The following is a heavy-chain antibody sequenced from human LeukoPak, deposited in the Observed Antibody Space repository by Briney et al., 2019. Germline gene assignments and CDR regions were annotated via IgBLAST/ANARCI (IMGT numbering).Heavy chain of an antibody. J-gene: IGHJ5*02. D-gene: IGHD2-15*01. CDR3: ARDVPHIVVVPSHWFDP. CDR1: GFTFSSYA. V-gene: IGHV3-30-3*01. Sequence: GGALRLSCAASGFTFSSYAMHWVRQAPGEGVEWVAVISYDGSNKYYADSVKGRFTISRDNSKNTLYLQINSLRAEHTAVYYCARDVPHIVVVPSHWFDPWGQGTLVTVSS. CDR2: ISYDGSNK.